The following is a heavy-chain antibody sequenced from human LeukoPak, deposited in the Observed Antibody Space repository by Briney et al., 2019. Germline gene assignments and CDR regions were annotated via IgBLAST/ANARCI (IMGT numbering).Heavy chain of an antibody. CDR1: GYTFTDYY. D-gene: IGHD2-2*02. Sequence: ASVKVSCKASGYTFTDYYMHWVRQAPGQGLEWMGWINPNSGGTNYAQKFQGRVTMTRDTSISTVYMELSRLRSDDTAVYYCARDRCSSTSCYNFDYWGQGTLVTVSS. J-gene: IGHJ4*02. CDR3: ARDRCSSTSCYNFDY. V-gene: IGHV1-2*02. CDR2: INPNSGGT.